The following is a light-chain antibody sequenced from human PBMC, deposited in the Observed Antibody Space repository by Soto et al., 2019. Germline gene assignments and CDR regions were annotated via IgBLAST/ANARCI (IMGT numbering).Light chain of an antibody. Sequence: QSVLTQPPSASGTPGQRVAISCSGGSSNIGSNSVNWYQQLPGTAPKLLIYLNNQRPSGVPDRFSGSQSGTSASLAISGLQSEDDADYYCGAWDDSLTGYVFGTGTKLTVL. V-gene: IGLV1-44*01. J-gene: IGLJ1*01. CDR2: LNN. CDR1: SSNIGSNS. CDR3: GAWDDSLTGYV.